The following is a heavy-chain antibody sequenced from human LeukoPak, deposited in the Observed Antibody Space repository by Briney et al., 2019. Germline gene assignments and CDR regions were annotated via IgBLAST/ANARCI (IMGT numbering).Heavy chain of an antibody. CDR3: ARDGGY. CDR2: IYYSGST. CDR1: GGSISSYY. Sequence: SETLSLTCTVSGGSISSYYWSWIRQPPGKGLEWIGYIYYSGSTNYNPSLKSRVTISVDTSKNQFSLKLSSVTAADTAVYYCARDGGYCSQGTLVTVSS. J-gene: IGHJ4*02. V-gene: IGHV4-59*12. D-gene: IGHD3-16*01.